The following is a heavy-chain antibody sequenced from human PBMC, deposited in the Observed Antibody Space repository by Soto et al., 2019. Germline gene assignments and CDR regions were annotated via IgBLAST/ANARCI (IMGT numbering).Heavy chain of an antibody. Sequence: QVQLVESGGGVVQPGRSLRLSCAASGFTFSSYGMHWVRQAPGKGLEWVAVISYDGINKYYADSVKGRFTISRDNSKNTLYLQMNSLRAEDTAVYYCAKYLAAAGADYWGQGTLVTVSS. J-gene: IGHJ4*02. CDR1: GFTFSSYG. D-gene: IGHD6-13*01. V-gene: IGHV3-30*18. CDR2: ISYDGINK. CDR3: AKYLAAAGADY.